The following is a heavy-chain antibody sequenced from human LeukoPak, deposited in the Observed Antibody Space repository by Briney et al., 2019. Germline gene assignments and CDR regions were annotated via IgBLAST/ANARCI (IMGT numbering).Heavy chain of an antibody. V-gene: IGHV1-2*04. CDR1: GYTFIDYY. CDR2: INVNSGGT. D-gene: IGHD3-10*01. J-gene: IGHJ6*02. Sequence: ASVKVSCKASGYTFIDYYIHWVRQAPGQGLEWMGWINVNSGGTNYAQKFEGWVTVTRDTSMNTAYMEVSRLRSDDTVVYYCARDHQYYGSGSYYGTYYYYGMDVWGQGTTVTVSS. CDR3: ARDHQYYGSGSYYGTYYYYGMDV.